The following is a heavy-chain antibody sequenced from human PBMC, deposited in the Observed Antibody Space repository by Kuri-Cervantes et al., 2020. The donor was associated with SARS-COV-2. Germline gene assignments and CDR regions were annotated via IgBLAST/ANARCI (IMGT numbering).Heavy chain of an antibody. Sequence: GGSLRLSCAASGFTFSGHWIHWVRQAPGKGLEWVAVISYDGSNKYYADSVKGRFTISRDNSKNTLYLQMNSLRAEDTAVYYCARQGGWKYGGNPGYFDYWGQGTLVTVSS. D-gene: IGHD4-23*01. CDR3: ARQGGWKYGGNPGYFDY. CDR1: GFTFSGHW. V-gene: IGHV3-30*01. CDR2: ISYDGSNK. J-gene: IGHJ4*02.